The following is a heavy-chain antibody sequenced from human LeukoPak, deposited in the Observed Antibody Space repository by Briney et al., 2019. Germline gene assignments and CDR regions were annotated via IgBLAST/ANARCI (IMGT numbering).Heavy chain of an antibody. CDR3: ARTMVRGVITYYYYGMDV. CDR2: IYYSGST. V-gene: IGHV4-59*01. J-gene: IGHJ6*02. D-gene: IGHD3-10*01. Sequence: SETLSLTCTVSGVSISSYYWSWIRQPPGKGLEWIGYIYYSGSTNYNPSLKSRVTISVDTSKNQFSLKLSSVTAADTAVYYCARTMVRGVITYYYYGMDVWGQGTTVTVSS. CDR1: GVSISSYY.